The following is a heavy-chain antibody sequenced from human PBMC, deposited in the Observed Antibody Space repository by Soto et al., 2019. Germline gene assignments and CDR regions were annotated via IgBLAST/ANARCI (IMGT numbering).Heavy chain of an antibody. CDR3: ASRHSRPSSDD. V-gene: IGHV4-30-4*01. CDR1: GGSISSGDYY. Sequence: SETLSLTCTVSGGSISSGDYYWSWIRQPPGKGLEWIGSIYYSGSTYYNPSLKSRVTISVDTSKNQFSLKLNSVTAADTAVYYCASRHSRPSSDDWGQGTLVTVSS. D-gene: IGHD2-21*01. CDR2: IYYSGST. J-gene: IGHJ4*02.